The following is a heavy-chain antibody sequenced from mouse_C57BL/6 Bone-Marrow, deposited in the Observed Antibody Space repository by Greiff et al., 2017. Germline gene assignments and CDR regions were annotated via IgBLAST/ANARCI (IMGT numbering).Heavy chain of an antibody. CDR2: INPSSGYT. J-gene: IGHJ2*01. Sequence: VQLQQSGAELARPGASVKMSCKASGYTFTSYTMHWVKQRPGQGLEWIGYINPSSGYTKYNQKFKDKATLTADKSSSTAYMQLSSLTSEDSAVYYCARTATVVADYGGQGTTLTVSS. CDR1: GYTFTSYT. CDR3: ARTATVVADY. D-gene: IGHD1-1*01. V-gene: IGHV1-4*01.